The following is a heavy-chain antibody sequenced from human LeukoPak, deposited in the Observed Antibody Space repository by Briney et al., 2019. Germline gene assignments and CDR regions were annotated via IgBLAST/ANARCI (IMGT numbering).Heavy chain of an antibody. CDR1: GFTFSSYA. D-gene: IGHD4-23*01. J-gene: IGHJ4*01. CDR2: ISGSSGGT. CDR3: AKCRLIYAGYSDY. V-gene: IGHV3-23*01. Sequence: ETGGSLGLSCTASGFTFSSYAMSWVRQAPGKGLEWVSGISGSSGGTYYADSVKGRFTISRDNSKNTLYLQMNSLRAEDTAVYYCAKCRLIYAGYSDYCGHRTPVTVSS.